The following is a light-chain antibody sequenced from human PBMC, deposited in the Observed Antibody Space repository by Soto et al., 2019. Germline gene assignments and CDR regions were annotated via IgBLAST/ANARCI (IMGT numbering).Light chain of an antibody. Sequence: QPVLTQPPSASGSPGQSVTISCTGSSSDVGTYNFVSWYQQHPGKAPKLTIYDVTKRPSGVPDRFSGSKSGNTASLTVSGLQAEDEADYYCSSYAGFNNVVFGGGTQLTVL. CDR3: SSYAGFNNVV. J-gene: IGLJ2*01. V-gene: IGLV2-8*01. CDR1: SSDVGTYNF. CDR2: DVT.